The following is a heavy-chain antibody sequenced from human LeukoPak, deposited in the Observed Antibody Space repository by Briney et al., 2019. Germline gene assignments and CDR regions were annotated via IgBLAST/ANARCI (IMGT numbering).Heavy chain of an antibody. CDR3: ARDKSIAVAGTEAFDI. Sequence: ASVKVSCKASGYTFTSYAMNWVRQAPGLGLEWMGWINTNTGNPTYAQGFTGRFVFSLDASVSTAYLQISSPKAEDTAVYYCARDKSIAVAGTEAFDIWGQGTMVTVSS. J-gene: IGHJ3*02. CDR2: INTNTGNP. D-gene: IGHD6-19*01. V-gene: IGHV7-4-1*02. CDR1: GYTFTSYA.